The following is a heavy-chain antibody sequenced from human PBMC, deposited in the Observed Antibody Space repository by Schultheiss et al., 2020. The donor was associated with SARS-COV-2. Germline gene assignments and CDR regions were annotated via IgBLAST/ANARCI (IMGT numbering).Heavy chain of an antibody. Sequence: GSLRLSCTVSGGSISSYYWSWIRQPPGKGLEWIGEINHSGSTNYNPSLKSRVTISVDTSKNQFSLKLSSVTAADTAVYYCAKTFQRYSGSSFDYWGQGTLVTVSS. CDR3: AKTFQRYSGSSFDY. CDR2: INHSGST. CDR1: GGSISSYY. V-gene: IGHV4-34*01. D-gene: IGHD1-26*01. J-gene: IGHJ4*02.